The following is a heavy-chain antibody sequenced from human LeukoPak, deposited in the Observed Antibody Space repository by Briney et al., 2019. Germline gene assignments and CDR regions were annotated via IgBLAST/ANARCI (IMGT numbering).Heavy chain of an antibody. CDR1: GGSISSRSSY. CDR3: ARRGPPRTMLRGVKSGWFDP. CDR2: IFYSGTT. D-gene: IGHD3-10*01. J-gene: IGHJ5*02. Sequence: PSETLSLTCTVSGGSISSRSSYWGWIRQPPGKGLEWIGSIFYSGTTYYNPSLKSRVTISVDTSKNQFSLKLSSVTAADTAVYYCARRGPPRTMLRGVKSGWFDPWGQGTLVTVSS. V-gene: IGHV4-39*07.